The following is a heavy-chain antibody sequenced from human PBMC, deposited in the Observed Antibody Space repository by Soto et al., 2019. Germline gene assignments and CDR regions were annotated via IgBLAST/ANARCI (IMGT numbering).Heavy chain of an antibody. CDR2: IYWDDDK. CDR3: AHRRATGGSGLPLFDY. D-gene: IGHD3-10*01. Sequence: QITLKESGPTLVKPTQTLTLTCTFSGFSLSTSGVGVGWIRQPPGKALEWLALIYWDDDKRYSPSLKSRLTITKDTSKNQVVLTMTNMDPVDIATYYCAHRRATGGSGLPLFDYWGQGTLVTVSS. V-gene: IGHV2-5*02. CDR1: GFSLSTSGVG. J-gene: IGHJ4*02.